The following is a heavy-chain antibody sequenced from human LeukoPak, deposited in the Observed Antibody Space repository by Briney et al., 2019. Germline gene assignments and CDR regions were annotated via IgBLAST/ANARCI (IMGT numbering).Heavy chain of an antibody. V-gene: IGHV1-24*01. CDR2: FDPEDGET. CDR1: GGSFSSEA. J-gene: IGHJ4*02. CDR3: AIVRITMVRGVTDPYSPSYYFDY. Sequence: ASVKVSCKAFGGSFSSEAISWVRQAPGQGLEWIGGFDPEDGETIYAQKFQGRVTMTEDTSTDTAYMELSSLRSEDTAVYYCAIVRITMVRGVTDPYSPSYYFDYWGQGTLVTVSS. D-gene: IGHD3-10*01.